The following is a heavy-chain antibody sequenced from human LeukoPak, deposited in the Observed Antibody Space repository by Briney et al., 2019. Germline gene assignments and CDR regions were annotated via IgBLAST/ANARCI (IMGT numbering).Heavy chain of an antibody. Sequence: ASVKVSCKASGYTFTGYYMHWVRQAPGQGLEWMGWINPNSGGTNYAQKFQGRVTMTTDTSTSTAYMELRSLRSDDTAVYYCARDGGYGELLWFEKLYYYYYMDVWGKGTTVTISS. V-gene: IGHV1-2*02. CDR2: INPNSGGT. CDR1: GYTFTGYY. CDR3: ARDGGYGELLWFEKLYYYYYMDV. J-gene: IGHJ6*03. D-gene: IGHD3-10*01.